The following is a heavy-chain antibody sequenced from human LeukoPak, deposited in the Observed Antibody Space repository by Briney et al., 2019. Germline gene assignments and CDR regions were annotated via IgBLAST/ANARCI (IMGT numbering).Heavy chain of an antibody. CDR2: IYHSGST. D-gene: IGHD6-19*01. CDR3: ARTTYQWHEKYYFDY. Sequence: SETLSLTCTVSGYSISSGYYWGWIRQPPGKGLEWIGSIYHSGSTYYNPSLKSRVTISVDTSKNQFSLKLSSVTAADTAVYYCARTTYQWHEKYYFDYWGQGTLVTVSS. V-gene: IGHV4-38-2*02. J-gene: IGHJ4*02. CDR1: GYSISSGYY.